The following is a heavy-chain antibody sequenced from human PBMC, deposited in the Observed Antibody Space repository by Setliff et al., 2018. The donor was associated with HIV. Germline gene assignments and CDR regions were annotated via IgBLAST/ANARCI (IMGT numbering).Heavy chain of an antibody. CDR1: GASISSGGYY. J-gene: IGHJ4*02. V-gene: IGHV4-39*07. D-gene: IGHD5-12*01. CDR2: IYHSGST. Sequence: PSETLSLTCTVSGASISSGGYYWSWVRQPPGKGLEWIWEIYHSGSTNYNPSLKSRVTISLDRSETQFSLKLRSVTAADTAVYYCARSPLYSGYERYYFDYWGQGTLVTVSS. CDR3: ARSPLYSGYERYYFDY.